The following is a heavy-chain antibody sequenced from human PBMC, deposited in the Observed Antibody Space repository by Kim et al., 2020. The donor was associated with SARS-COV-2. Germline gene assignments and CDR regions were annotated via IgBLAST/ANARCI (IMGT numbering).Heavy chain of an antibody. CDR2: INHSGST. Sequence: SETLSLTCAVYGGSFSGYYWSWIRQPPGKGLEWIGEINHSGSTNYNPSLKSRVTISVDTSKNQFSLKLSSVTAADTAVYYCARSGFAYPTMYYFDYWGQG. CDR3: ARSGFAYPTMYYFDY. D-gene: IGHD5-12*01. V-gene: IGHV4-34*01. J-gene: IGHJ4*02. CDR1: GGSFSGYY.